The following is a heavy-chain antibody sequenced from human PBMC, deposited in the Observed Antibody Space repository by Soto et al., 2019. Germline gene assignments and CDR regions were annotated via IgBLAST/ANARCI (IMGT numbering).Heavy chain of an antibody. V-gene: IGHV3-53*01. CDR1: GFTVSSNY. CDR2: IFSDGSGGTT. CDR3: ARVRGNQLLGWFDP. J-gene: IGHJ5*02. Sequence: GVSLRLSCAASGFTVSSNYISWFRQAPGKGLEWVSVIFSDGSGGTTYYADSVKGRFTIARDNSKNTLYLQMNSLRAEDTAVYYCARVRGNQLLGWFDPWGQGP. D-gene: IGHD2-2*01.